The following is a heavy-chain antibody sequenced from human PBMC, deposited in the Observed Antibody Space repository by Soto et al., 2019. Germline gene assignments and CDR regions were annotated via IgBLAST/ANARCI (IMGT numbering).Heavy chain of an antibody. J-gene: IGHJ3*02. CDR1: GGSISSYY. V-gene: IGHV4-59*01. D-gene: IGHD4-17*01. Sequence: PSETLSLTCTVSGGSISSYYWSWIRQPPGKGLEWIGYIYYSGSTNYNPSLKSRVTISVDTSKNQFSLKLSSVTAADTAVYYCARVAHTTTVTTRAVEGFDIWGQGTIVTVS. CDR2: IYYSGST. CDR3: ARVAHTTTVTTRAVEGFDI.